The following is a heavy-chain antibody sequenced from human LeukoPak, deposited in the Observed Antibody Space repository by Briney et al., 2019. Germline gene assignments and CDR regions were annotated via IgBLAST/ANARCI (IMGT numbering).Heavy chain of an antibody. Sequence: PSETLSLTCTVSGGSISSSSYYWGWIRQPPGKGLEWIGSIYYSGSTYYNPSLKSRVTISVDTSKNQFSLKLSSVTAADTAVYYCARITVGIYYFDYWGQGTLVTVSS. CDR1: GGSISSSSYY. D-gene: IGHD4-23*01. J-gene: IGHJ4*02. CDR2: IYYSGST. V-gene: IGHV4-39*07. CDR3: ARITVGIYYFDY.